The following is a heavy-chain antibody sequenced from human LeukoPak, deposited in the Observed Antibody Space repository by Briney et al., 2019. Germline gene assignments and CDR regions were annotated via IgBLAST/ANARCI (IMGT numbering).Heavy chain of an antibody. V-gene: IGHV4-4*07. Sequence: SETLSLTCTVSGGSISTYYWSWIRQPAGKGLEWIGRIYTSGSTNYNPSLKSRVTISVDTSKNQFSLKLSSVTAADTAVYYCARGEDYYDSSGSYAFDIWGQGTMVTVSS. CDR1: GGSISTYY. J-gene: IGHJ3*02. D-gene: IGHD3-22*01. CDR3: ARGEDYYDSSGSYAFDI. CDR2: IYTSGST.